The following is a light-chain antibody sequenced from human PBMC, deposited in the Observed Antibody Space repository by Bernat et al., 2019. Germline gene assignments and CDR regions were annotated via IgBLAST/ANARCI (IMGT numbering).Light chain of an antibody. V-gene: IGLV1-40*01. CDR2: GNN. CDR3: QYYDSSLSGYV. CDR1: SSNIGAGYD. Sequence: QSVLTQPPSVSGAPGQRVTISCTGSSSNIGAGYDVHWYQQLPGTAPKLLSYGNNNRPSGVPDRFSGSKSGTSASLAITGLQAEDEADYYCQYYDSSLSGYVFGTGTKVTVL. J-gene: IGLJ1*01.